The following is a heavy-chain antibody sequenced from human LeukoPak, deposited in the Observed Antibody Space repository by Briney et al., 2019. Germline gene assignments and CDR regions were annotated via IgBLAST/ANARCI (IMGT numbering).Heavy chain of an antibody. Sequence: GGSLRLSCAASGFTFSSYAMSWVRQAPGKGLEWVSAISGSGGSTYYADSVKGRFTISRDNSKNTLYLQMNSLRAEDTALYYCAKPGGKYCSSTSCYPDYWGQGTLVTVSS. D-gene: IGHD2-2*01. CDR2: ISGSGGST. J-gene: IGHJ4*02. V-gene: IGHV3-23*01. CDR1: GFTFSSYA. CDR3: AKPGGKYCSSTSCYPDY.